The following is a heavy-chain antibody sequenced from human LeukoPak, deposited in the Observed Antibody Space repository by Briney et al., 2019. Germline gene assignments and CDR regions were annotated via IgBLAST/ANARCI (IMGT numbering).Heavy chain of an antibody. Sequence: GGSLRLSCAASGFTFSDYYMSWIRQAPGKGLGWVSYISSSGSTIYYADSVKGRFTISRDNAKNSLYLQMNSLRAEDTAVYYCAREDPSAYGDYAQPSSEYGMDVWGQGTTVTVSS. J-gene: IGHJ6*02. CDR2: ISSSGSTI. V-gene: IGHV3-11*01. CDR3: AREDPSAYGDYAQPSSEYGMDV. CDR1: GFTFSDYY. D-gene: IGHD4-17*01.